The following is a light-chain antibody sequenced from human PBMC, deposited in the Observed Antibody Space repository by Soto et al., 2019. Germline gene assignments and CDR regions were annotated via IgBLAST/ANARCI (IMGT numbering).Light chain of an antibody. CDR1: QNISNW. CDR2: KTS. V-gene: IGKV1-5*03. Sequence: DIQMTQSPSTLSASLGDRVTITCRASQNISNWLAWYQQKPGKAPNLLIYKTSTLKSGVPSRFSGSGSGTEFTLTIASLPPEDFATYYCQQYNTYLFGPGTTVDIK. J-gene: IGKJ3*01. CDR3: QQYNTYL.